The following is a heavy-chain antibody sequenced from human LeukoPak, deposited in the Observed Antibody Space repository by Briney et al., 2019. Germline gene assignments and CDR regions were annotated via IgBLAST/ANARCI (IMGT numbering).Heavy chain of an antibody. CDR2: ISGSGGST. CDR1: GFTFSSYA. Sequence: GGSLRLSCAASGFTFSSYAMSWVRQAPGKGLEWVSAISGSGGSTYYADSVKGRFTISRDNSKNTLYLQMNSLRAEDTAVYYCASGYYDSSGYYMEYFQHWGQGTLVTVSS. J-gene: IGHJ1*01. V-gene: IGHV3-23*01. D-gene: IGHD3-22*01. CDR3: ASGYYDSSGYYMEYFQH.